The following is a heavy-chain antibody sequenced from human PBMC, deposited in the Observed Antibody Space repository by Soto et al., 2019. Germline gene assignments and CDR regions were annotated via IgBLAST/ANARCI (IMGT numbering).Heavy chain of an antibody. CDR2: IYYSGST. V-gene: IGHV4-39*01. CDR3: ARPRHSSWWGWFDP. D-gene: IGHD2-8*02. J-gene: IGHJ5*02. CDR1: SGSISSRCYY. Sequence: TLSLTCTVSSGSISSRCYYWGWIRQPPGKGLEWIGSIYYSGSTYYNPSLKSRVTISVDTSKNQFSLKLSSVTAADTAVYYCARPRHSSWWGWFDPWGQG.